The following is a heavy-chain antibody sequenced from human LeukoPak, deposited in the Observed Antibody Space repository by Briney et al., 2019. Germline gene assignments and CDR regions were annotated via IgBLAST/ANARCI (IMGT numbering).Heavy chain of an antibody. CDR1: GFTFNNYG. Sequence: GRSLRLSCAASGFTFNNYGMHWVRQAPSKGLEWVAIISSDGTNKYSADSVKGRFTISRDNSKNTLYLQMNSLRTEDTAVYYCAKERRDYYDNRGYFDFDYWGQGTLVTVSS. CDR3: AKERRDYYDNRGYFDFDY. V-gene: IGHV3-30*18. J-gene: IGHJ4*02. CDR2: ISSDGTNK. D-gene: IGHD3-22*01.